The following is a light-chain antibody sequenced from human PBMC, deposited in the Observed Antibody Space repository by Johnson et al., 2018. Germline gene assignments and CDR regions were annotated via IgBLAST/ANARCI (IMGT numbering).Light chain of an antibody. CDR1: SSNIGNNY. Sequence: QSVLTQPPSVSAAPGQKVTISCSGSSSNIGNNYVSWYQQLPGTAPKLLIYENNKRPSGIPDRFSGSKSGTSATLGITGHQPGDEADYYCGTWDSSLSAGNVFGTGTKVTVL. J-gene: IGLJ1*01. CDR3: GTWDSSLSAGNV. V-gene: IGLV1-51*02. CDR2: ENN.